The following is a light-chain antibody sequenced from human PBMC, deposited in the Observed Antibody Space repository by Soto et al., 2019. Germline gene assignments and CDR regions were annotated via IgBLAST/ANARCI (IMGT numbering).Light chain of an antibody. Sequence: QSVLTQPASVSGSPGQSITISCTATSSDDVGYNYVSWYQQHPGKAPKFMIYDVSNRPSGVSNRFSGSKSGNTASLTISGLQAEDEADYYCCSYTTSNTRQIVFGTGTKLTVL. CDR3: CSYTTSNTRQIV. CDR2: DVS. J-gene: IGLJ1*01. CDR1: SSDDVGYNY. V-gene: IGLV2-14*01.